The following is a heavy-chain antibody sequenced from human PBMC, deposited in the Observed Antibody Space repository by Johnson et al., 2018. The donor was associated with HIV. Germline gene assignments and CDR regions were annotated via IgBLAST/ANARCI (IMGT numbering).Heavy chain of an antibody. V-gene: IGHV3-66*01. Sequence: VQLVESGGGLVQPGGSLRLSCAASGSTVSGNYMNWVRQAPGQGLEWVSVIYSDDSTYYADSVQGRFTLSRDNSQNTLYLQMNSLRAEDTAVYYCARDAPNFFHSSGVRDDAFDIWGPGTMVTVSS. CDR2: IYSDDST. CDR3: ARDAPNFFHSSGVRDDAFDI. J-gene: IGHJ3*02. CDR1: GSTVSGNY. D-gene: IGHD3-22*01.